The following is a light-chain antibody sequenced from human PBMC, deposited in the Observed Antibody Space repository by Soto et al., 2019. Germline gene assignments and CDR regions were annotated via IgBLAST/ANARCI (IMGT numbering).Light chain of an antibody. Sequence: QSVLTQPPSASGSPGQSVTICCTGTSSDVGGYNYVSWYQQHPGKAPKLMIYEVSKRPSGVPDRFSGSKSGNTASLTVSGLQAEDEADYYCSSYAGSKTLFGGGTKLTVL. V-gene: IGLV2-8*01. CDR2: EVS. CDR1: SSDVGGYNY. CDR3: SSYAGSKTL. J-gene: IGLJ2*01.